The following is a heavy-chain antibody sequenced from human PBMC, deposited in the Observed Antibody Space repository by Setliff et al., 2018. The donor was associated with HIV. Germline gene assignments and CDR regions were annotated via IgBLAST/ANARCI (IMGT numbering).Heavy chain of an antibody. D-gene: IGHD3-22*01. V-gene: IGHV4-59*01. J-gene: IGHJ3*02. CDR2: IYYSGST. CDR3: ARERSYDSSGYYFAYAFDI. CDR1: GGSISSYY. Sequence: LSLTCIVSGGSISSYYWSWIRQPPGKGLEWIGHIYYSGSTDYNPSLKSRVTISVDTSKKKFALKLSSVTAADTAVYYCARERSYDSSGYYFAYAFDIWGQGTMVTVSS.